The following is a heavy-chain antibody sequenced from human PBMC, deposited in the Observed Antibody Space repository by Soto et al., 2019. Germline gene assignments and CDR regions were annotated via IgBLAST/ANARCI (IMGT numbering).Heavy chain of an antibody. CDR1: GFTFSSYA. D-gene: IGHD3-16*01. V-gene: IGHV3-23*01. CDR2: ISGSGGST. J-gene: IGHJ4*02. CDR3: AKLVLRIMITFGGGDY. Sequence: GGSLTLSCAASGFTFSSYAMSWVRQAPGKGLEWVSAISGSGGSTYYADSVKGRFTISRDNSKNTLYLQMNSLRAEDTAVYYCAKLVLRIMITFGGGDYWGQGTLVTVSS.